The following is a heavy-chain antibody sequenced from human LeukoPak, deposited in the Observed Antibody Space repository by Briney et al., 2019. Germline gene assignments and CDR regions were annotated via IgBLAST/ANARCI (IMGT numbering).Heavy chain of an antibody. V-gene: IGHV3-74*01. CDR2: IGPDGSST. CDR1: GFRFSNYW. J-gene: IGHJ4*02. CDR3: AAPTGGIVGWLVLDFDY. D-gene: IGHD6-19*01. Sequence: GGSLRLSCAASGFRFSNYWVHGVRQAPGKGPVWVSRIGPDGSSTRYADFVKGRFTISRDNSKNTLYLQMNSLRAEDTAVYYCAAPTGGIVGWLVLDFDYWGQGTLVTVSS.